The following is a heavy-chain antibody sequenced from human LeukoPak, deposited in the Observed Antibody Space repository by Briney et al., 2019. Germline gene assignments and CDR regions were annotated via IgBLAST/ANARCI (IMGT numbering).Heavy chain of an antibody. V-gene: IGHV3-20*04. CDR2: INWSGGST. D-gene: IGHD2-2*01. CDR1: GFAFDEHG. CDR3: ARAPITSPFYFDY. Sequence: GGSLRLSCTASGFAFDEHGMSWVRQVLGKGLEWVSGINWSGGSTGYADPLRGRFTISRDNAKNSLYLQVDSLRAEDTALYYCARAPITSPFYFDYWGQGTLVTVSS. J-gene: IGHJ4*02.